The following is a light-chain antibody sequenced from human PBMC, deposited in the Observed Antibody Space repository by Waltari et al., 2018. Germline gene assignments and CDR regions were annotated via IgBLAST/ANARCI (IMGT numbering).Light chain of an antibody. Sequence: CRASQTISGSWLTWYQQKPGQAPRLVIYGASIRATAIPDRFSDSGSGTDFTLTISRLEPEDFAVYYCQQYDGSSVTFGGGTKVEIK. CDR1: QTISGSW. J-gene: IGKJ4*01. V-gene: IGKV3-20*01. CDR2: GAS. CDR3: QQYDGSSVT.